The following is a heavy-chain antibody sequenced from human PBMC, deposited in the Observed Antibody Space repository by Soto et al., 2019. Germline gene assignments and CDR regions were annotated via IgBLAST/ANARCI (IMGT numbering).Heavy chain of an antibody. CDR1: GLTVSSNY. V-gene: IGHV3-53*01. J-gene: IGHJ6*02. Sequence: GGSLRLSCAASGLTVSSNYMVLVRRAPGKGLEWASVIYSGGSTYYSDSVKGRFTISRDNSKNTLYLQMNSLRAEDTAVYYCARGDRYYDFWSGYYTVDYYYYGMDGWGQGTKVTFSS. CDR2: IYSGGST. CDR3: ARGDRYYDFWSGYYTVDYYYYGMDG. D-gene: IGHD3-3*01.